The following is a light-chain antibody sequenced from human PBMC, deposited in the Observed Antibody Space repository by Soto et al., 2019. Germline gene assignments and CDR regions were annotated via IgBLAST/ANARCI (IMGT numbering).Light chain of an antibody. J-gene: IGKJ5*01. CDR1: QRVSRY. CDR3: QQRRSWQVT. CDR2: DAS. V-gene: IGKV3-11*01. Sequence: EIVLTQSSATLSLSPGGRATLSCRGSQRVSRYLAWYQQKPGQAPRLLIYDASNRATGIPARFSGSGSGTDFTLTISSLEPEDFAVYYCQQRRSWQVTFGQGTRLEIK.